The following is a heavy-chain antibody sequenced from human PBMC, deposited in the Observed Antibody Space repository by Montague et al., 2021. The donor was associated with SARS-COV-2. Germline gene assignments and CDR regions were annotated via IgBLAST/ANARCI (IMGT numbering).Heavy chain of an antibody. CDR2: IYYSGST. CDR3: ARVFPRWLQFDPYFDY. V-gene: IGHV4-59*01. J-gene: IGHJ4*02. D-gene: IGHD5-24*01. CDR1: GGSISSYY. Sequence: SETLSLTCTVSGGSISSYYWSWIRQPSGKGLEWTGYIYYSGSTNYNPSLKSRVTISVDTSKDQFSLKLSSVTAADTAVYYCARVFPRWLQFDPYFDYWGQGTLVTVSS.